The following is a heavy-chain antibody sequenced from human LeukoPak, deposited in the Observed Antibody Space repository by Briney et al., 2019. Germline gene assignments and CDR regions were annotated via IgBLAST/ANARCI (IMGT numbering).Heavy chain of an antibody. CDR1: GGSISSGSYY. CDR3: ARYSPQVYYYYYMDV. J-gene: IGHJ6*03. CDR2: IYTSGST. V-gene: IGHV4-61*02. D-gene: IGHD2-15*01. Sequence: SQTLSLTCTVSGGSISSGSYYWSWIRQPAGKGLEWIGRIYTSGSTNYNPSPKSRVTISVDTSKNQFSLKLSSVTAADTAVYYCARYSPQVYYYYYMDVWGKGTTVTVSS.